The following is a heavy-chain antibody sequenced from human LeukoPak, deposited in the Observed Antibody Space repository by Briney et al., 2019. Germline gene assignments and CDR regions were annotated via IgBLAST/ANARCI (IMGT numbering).Heavy chain of an antibody. D-gene: IGHD3-9*01. V-gene: IGHV4-59*01. J-gene: IGHJ2*01. CDR1: GGSISSYY. CDR2: IYYSGST. CDR3: ARDLRYFDPDWYFDL. Sequence: PSETLSLTCTVSGGSISSYYWSWIRQPPGKGLEWIGYIYYSGSTNYNPSLKSRVTISVDTSKNQFSLKLSSVTAADTAVYYCARDLRYFDPDWYFDLWGRGTLVTVPS.